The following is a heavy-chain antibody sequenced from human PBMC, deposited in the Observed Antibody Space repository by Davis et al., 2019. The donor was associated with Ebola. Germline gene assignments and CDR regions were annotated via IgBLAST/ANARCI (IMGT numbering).Heavy chain of an antibody. D-gene: IGHD3-22*01. V-gene: IGHV3-23*01. Sequence: GESLKISCAASGFTFSSYAMSWVRQAPGKGLEWVSAISGSGGSTYYADSVTGRFTISRDNSKNTLFLQMNNLRAEDTAVYYCANFIYFYDTSDYLYFDYWGQGTLVTVSS. J-gene: IGHJ4*02. CDR1: GFTFSSYA. CDR2: ISGSGGST. CDR3: ANFIYFYDTSDYLYFDY.